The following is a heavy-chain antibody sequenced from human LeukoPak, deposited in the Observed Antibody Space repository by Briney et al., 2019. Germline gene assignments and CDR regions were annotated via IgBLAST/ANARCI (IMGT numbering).Heavy chain of an antibody. D-gene: IGHD6-19*01. CDR1: GFTFSSYE. CDR3: ARVSIAVAGLYYYYGMDV. CDR2: ISSSGSTI. V-gene: IGHV3-48*03. J-gene: IGHJ6*02. Sequence: PGGSLRLSCAVSGFTFSSYEMNWVPEAPGRGLVWVSYISSSGSTIYYAVSVKGRFTISRDNAKNSLYLQMNSLRAEDTAVYYCARVSIAVAGLYYYYGMDVWGQGTTVTVSS.